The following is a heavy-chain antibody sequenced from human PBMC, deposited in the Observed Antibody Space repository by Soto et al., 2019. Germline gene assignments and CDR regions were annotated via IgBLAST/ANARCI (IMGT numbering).Heavy chain of an antibody. CDR1: GFTVSSNY. J-gene: IGHJ6*03. CDR2: IYSGGST. D-gene: IGHD3-10*01. V-gene: IGHV3-53*04. CDR3: ARVWFGEQIYYYYYMDV. Sequence: GGSLRLSCAASGFTVSSNYMSWVRQAPGKGLEWVSVIYSGGSTYYADSVKGRFTISRHNSKNTLYLQMNSLRAEDMAVYYCARVWFGEQIYYYYYMDVWGKGTRSPSP.